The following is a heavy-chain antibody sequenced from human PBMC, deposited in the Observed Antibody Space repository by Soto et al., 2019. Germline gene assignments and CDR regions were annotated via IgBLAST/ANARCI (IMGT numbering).Heavy chain of an antibody. CDR1: GYTFTSYY. CDR2: INPSGGST. D-gene: IGHD3-22*01. Sequence: GASVKVSCKASGYTFTSYYMHWVRQAPGQGLEWMGIINPSGGSTSYAQKFQGRVTMTRDTSTSTVYMELSSLRSEDTAVYYCARDVPNYYDSSGYYVPYYYYGMDVWGQGTTVTVSS. V-gene: IGHV1-46*01. CDR3: ARDVPNYYDSSGYYVPYYYYGMDV. J-gene: IGHJ6*02.